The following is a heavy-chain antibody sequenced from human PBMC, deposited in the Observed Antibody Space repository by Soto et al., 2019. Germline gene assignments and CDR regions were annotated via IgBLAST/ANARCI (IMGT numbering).Heavy chain of an antibody. V-gene: IGHV3-23*01. CDR1: GFTFSSYA. CDR2: ISGRGDDT. D-gene: IGHD6-13*01. Sequence: GGSLRLSCAASGFTFSSYAMSWVRQAPGKGLEWVSTISGRGDDTYYADSVKGRFTISRDNAKNSLYLQMNSLRDEDTAVYYCARDVYSSSWSRLYYFDYWGQGTLVTVSS. J-gene: IGHJ4*02. CDR3: ARDVYSSSWSRLYYFDY.